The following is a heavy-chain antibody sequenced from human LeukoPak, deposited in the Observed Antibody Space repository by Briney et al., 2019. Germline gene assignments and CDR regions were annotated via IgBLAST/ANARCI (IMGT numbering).Heavy chain of an antibody. CDR3: ARTDIVVVPAAPRGAFDI. J-gene: IGHJ3*02. D-gene: IGHD2-2*01. CDR2: IIPIFGRA. V-gene: IGHV1-69*05. Sequence: SVKVSCKASGGTFSSYAISWVRQAPGQGLEWMGGIIPIFGRANYAQKFQGRVTITTDESTSTAYMELSSLRSEDTAVYYCARTDIVVVPAAPRGAFDIWGQGTMVTVSS. CDR1: GGTFSSYA.